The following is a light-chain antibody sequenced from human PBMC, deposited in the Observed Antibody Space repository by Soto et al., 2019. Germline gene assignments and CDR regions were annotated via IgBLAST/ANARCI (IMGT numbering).Light chain of an antibody. J-gene: IGLJ2*01. CDR3: CSYGGRILVI. CDR2: AVS. Sequence: QSALTQPASVSGSPGQSITISCTGTSSDIGGYNYVSWYQQYPGKAPRLLIYAVSNRPSRVSDRFSGSKSGNTASLTISGLQAEDEAHYYCCSYGGRILVIFGEGTKLTVL. V-gene: IGLV2-14*01. CDR1: SSDIGGYNY.